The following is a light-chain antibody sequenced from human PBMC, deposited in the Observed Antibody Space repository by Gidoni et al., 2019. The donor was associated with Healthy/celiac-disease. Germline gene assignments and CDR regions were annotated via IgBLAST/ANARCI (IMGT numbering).Light chain of an antibody. CDR2: GNS. CDR1: SSNIGAGYD. CDR3: QSYDSSLSGSV. V-gene: IGLV1-40*01. Sequence: SVLTHRPSVSRAPRHRVTISCTGSSSNIGAGYDVHWYQQLPGTAPKLLIYGNSNRPSGVPDRFSGSKSGTSASLAITGLQAEDEADYYCQSYDSSLSGSVFGGGTKLTVL. J-gene: IGLJ3*02.